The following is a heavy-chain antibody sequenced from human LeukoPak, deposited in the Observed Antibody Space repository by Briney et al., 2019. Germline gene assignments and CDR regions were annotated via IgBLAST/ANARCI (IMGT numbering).Heavy chain of an antibody. Sequence: GRSLRLSCAASGFTFSSYWMSWVRQAPGKGLEWVADIKEDGSEKYYVGSVKGRFTISRDNAKNSLYLQMNSLRAEDTAVYYCARDQVGICDYWSQGTLVTVSS. V-gene: IGHV3-7*01. J-gene: IGHJ4*02. CDR1: GFTFSSYW. D-gene: IGHD3-22*01. CDR2: IKEDGSEK. CDR3: ARDQVGICDY.